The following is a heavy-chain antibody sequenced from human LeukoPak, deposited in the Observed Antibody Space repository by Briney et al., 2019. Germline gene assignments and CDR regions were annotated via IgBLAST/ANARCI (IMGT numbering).Heavy chain of an antibody. CDR2: IYESGSA. V-gene: IGHV4-39*01. CDR1: GGSISSSFNY. CDR3: ARHYDP. J-gene: IGHJ5*02. Sequence: KPSETLSLTCTVSGGSISSSFNYWAWIRQPPGKGLEWIGSIYESGSAYYNPSLKSRITMSVDTSENQLSLKLTSVTAADTAVYYCARHYDPWGQGTLVTVSS.